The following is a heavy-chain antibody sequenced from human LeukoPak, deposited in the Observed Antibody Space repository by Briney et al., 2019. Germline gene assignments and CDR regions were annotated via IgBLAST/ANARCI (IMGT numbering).Heavy chain of an antibody. V-gene: IGHV1-18*01. CDR1: GYTFTRYG. CDR3: ARVYYDILTGDYDY. Sequence: ASVKVSCKASGYTFTRYGISSVRQAPGQGLEWMGWISAYNGNTNYAQKLQVRVTMTTDTSTSTAYMELRSLRSDDTAVCYCARVYYDILTGDYDYWGQGTLVTVSS. CDR2: ISAYNGNT. D-gene: IGHD3-9*01. J-gene: IGHJ4*02.